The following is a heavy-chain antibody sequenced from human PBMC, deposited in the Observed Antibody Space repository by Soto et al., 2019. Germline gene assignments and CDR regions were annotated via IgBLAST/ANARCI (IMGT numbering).Heavy chain of an antibody. V-gene: IGHV3-23*01. CDR1: GFTFSSNG. Sequence: EVQRWESGGGLVQPGGSLRLSCAASGFTFSSNGMSWVRQAPGKGLEWVSGISGSGGSKYYADSVKGRFTISRDNSKNTLYLQMNSLRADDTAVYYCAKGDRDYEYFQHWGQGPLVTVSS. CDR2: ISGSGGSK. D-gene: IGHD4-17*01. J-gene: IGHJ1*01. CDR3: AKGDRDYEYFQH.